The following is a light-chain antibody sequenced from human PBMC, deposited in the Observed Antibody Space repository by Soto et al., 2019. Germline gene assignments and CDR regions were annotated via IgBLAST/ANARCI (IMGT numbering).Light chain of an antibody. Sequence: DIQMTQSPSSVSAFVGDRVAITCRASQDISSWLAWYQQKPGKAPKLLISAATSLQSGVPSRFSGSGSGTDFTLTISSLQPEDFASYYCQQSTSFPFTFGPGTKVEIK. CDR2: AAT. V-gene: IGKV1-12*01. CDR1: QDISSW. J-gene: IGKJ3*01. CDR3: QQSTSFPFT.